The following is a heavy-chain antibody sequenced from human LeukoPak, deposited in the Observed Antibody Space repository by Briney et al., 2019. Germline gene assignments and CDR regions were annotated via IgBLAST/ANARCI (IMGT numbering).Heavy chain of an antibody. J-gene: IGHJ4*02. CDR3: ARGKGYFDY. Sequence: GSLRLSCAASGFTFSSYSMNWVRQAPGKGLEWVSSISSSSRYIYYADSMKGRFTISRDNAKNSLYLQMNSLRAEDTAVYYCARGKGYFDYWGQGTLVTVSS. CDR1: GFTFSSYS. V-gene: IGHV3-21*01. CDR2: ISSSSRYI.